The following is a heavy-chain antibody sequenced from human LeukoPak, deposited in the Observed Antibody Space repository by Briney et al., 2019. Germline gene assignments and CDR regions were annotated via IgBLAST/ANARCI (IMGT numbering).Heavy chain of an antibody. CDR3: TRDFYDYVLGSYADY. J-gene: IGHJ4*02. Sequence: GGSLRLSCAASGLTVSRNYMTWVRQASGKGLEWVGRIRSKAHNYASTYAASVKRRFTISREDSKKKAYLQMNSLKTEDTAVYYCTRDFYDYVLGSYADYWGQGPLVTVLS. D-gene: IGHD3-16*01. CDR1: GLTVSRNY. V-gene: IGHV3-73*01. CDR2: IRSKAHNYAS.